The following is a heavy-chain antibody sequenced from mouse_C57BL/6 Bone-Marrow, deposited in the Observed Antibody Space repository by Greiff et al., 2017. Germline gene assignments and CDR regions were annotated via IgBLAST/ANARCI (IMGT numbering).Heavy chain of an antibody. D-gene: IGHD1-1*02. Sequence: EVQVVESGGDLVKPGGSLKLSCAASGFTFSSYGMSWVRQTPDKRLAWVATISSGGSYTYYPDSVKGRFTISIDNAKNTLYLQMSSLKSEDTAMYYCARHGGCYYAMDYWGQGTSVTVSS. CDR3: ARHGGCYYAMDY. CDR1: GFTFSSYG. CDR2: ISSGGSYT. V-gene: IGHV5-6*01. J-gene: IGHJ4*01.